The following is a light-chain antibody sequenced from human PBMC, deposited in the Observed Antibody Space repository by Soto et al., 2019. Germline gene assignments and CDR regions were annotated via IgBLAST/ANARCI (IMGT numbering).Light chain of an antibody. J-gene: IGLJ2*01. V-gene: IGLV2-8*01. CDR2: EVS. CDR3: SSYAGSNNVI. Sequence: QSVLTQPPSASGSPGQSVAISCTGTSSDVGGYNYVSWYQQHPGKAPKLMIYEVSKRPSGVPDRFSGSKSGNTASLTVSRLQAEDEADYYCSSYAGSNNVIFGGGTKVTVL. CDR1: SSDVGGYNY.